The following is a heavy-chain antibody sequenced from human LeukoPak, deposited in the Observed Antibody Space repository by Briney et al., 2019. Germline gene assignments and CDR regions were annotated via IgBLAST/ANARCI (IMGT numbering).Heavy chain of an antibody. CDR2: IYYSGST. CDR1: GGSISSYY. CDR3: ARVHYDFWSGYYLDY. J-gene: IGHJ4*02. V-gene: IGHV4-59*01. Sequence: SETLSLTCTVSGGSISSYYWSWIRQPPGKGLEWIGYIYYSGSTNYNPSLKSRVTISVHTSKNQFSLKLSSVTAADTAVYYCARVHYDFWSGYYLDYWGQGTLVTVSS. D-gene: IGHD3-3*01.